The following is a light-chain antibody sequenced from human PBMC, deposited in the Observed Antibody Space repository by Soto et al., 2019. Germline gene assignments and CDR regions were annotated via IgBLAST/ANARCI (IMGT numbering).Light chain of an antibody. CDR2: DDS. CDR1: NIGNKN. J-gene: IGLJ3*02. Sequence: SYELTQPPSVSVAPGQTARISCGGDNIGNKNVHWYQQRPGQAPVLVVYDDSDRPSGIPERFSGSNSGKTATLTISRVEAGDEAAYYCQVSDGNSDHRVFGGGTKLTVL. CDR3: QVSDGNSDHRV. V-gene: IGLV3-21*02.